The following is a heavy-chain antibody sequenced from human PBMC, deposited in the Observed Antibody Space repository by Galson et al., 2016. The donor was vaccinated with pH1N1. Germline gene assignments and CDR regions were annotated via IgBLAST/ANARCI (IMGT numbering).Heavy chain of an antibody. CDR2: IRSKANNFAT. V-gene: IGHV3-73*01. CDR3: TRQGPMVRGVARWLDY. J-gene: IGHJ4*02. D-gene: IGHD3-10*01. Sequence: SLRLSCAASGFSFSETAMHWVRQASGKGLEWIGRIRSKANNFATAYAASLKGRFTISRDDSNNMAYLQMSSLKTEDTAVYFCTRQGPMVRGVARWLDYWGQGTRVTVSS. CDR1: GFSFSETA.